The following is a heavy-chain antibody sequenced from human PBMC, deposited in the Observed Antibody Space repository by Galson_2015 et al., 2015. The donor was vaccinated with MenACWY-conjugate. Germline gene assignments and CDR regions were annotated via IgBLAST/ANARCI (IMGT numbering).Heavy chain of an antibody. Sequence: SETLSLTCTVSCGSISSYCWSWIRQPPGKGLEWIGYIYYSGSTNYNPSLKSRVTISVDTSKNQFSLKLSSVTSADTAVYYCARDYDSSVYSFDYWGQGTLVTVSS. CDR1: CGSISSYC. J-gene: IGHJ4*02. CDR3: ARDYDSSVYSFDY. V-gene: IGHV4-59*01. D-gene: IGHD3-22*01. CDR2: IYYSGST.